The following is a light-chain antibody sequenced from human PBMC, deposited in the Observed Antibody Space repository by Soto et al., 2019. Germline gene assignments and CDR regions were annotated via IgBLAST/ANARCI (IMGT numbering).Light chain of an antibody. CDR3: CSYAGSSTFVV. Sequence: QSVLTQPASVSGSPGQSLTISCTGTSSDVGSYNLVSWYQQHPGKAPKLMIYEVSKRPSGVSNRFSGSKSGNTASLTISGLQAEDEADYYCCSYAGSSTFVVFGGGTKLTV. V-gene: IGLV2-23*02. J-gene: IGLJ2*01. CDR1: SSDVGSYNL. CDR2: EVS.